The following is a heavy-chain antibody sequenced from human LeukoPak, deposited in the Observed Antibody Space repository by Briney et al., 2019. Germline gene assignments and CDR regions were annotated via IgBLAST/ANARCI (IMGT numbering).Heavy chain of an antibody. D-gene: IGHD6-6*01. CDR1: GGTFSSYA. V-gene: IGHV1-69*06. CDR3: ARDLGNYSSSSGNNLYYYMDV. Sequence: GASVKVSCKASGGTFSSYAISWVRQAPGQGLEWMGAIIPIFGTANYAQKFQGRVTITADKSTSTAYMELSSLRSEDTAVYYCARDLGNYSSSSGNNLYYYMDVWGKGTTVTVSS. J-gene: IGHJ6*03. CDR2: IIPIFGTA.